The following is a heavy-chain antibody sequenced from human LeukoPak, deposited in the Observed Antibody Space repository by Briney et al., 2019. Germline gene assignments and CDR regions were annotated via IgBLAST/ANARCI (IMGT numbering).Heavy chain of an antibody. Sequence: GGSLRLSCAASGFTFSSYGMLWVRQAPGKGLEWVAVISYDGSNKYYADSVKGRFTISRDNSKNTLYLQMNSLRAEDTAVYYCAKPRRTSCYRWCAFDIWGQGTMVTVSS. CDR1: GFTFSSYG. CDR2: ISYDGSNK. CDR3: AKPRRTSCYRWCAFDI. D-gene: IGHD2-2*02. J-gene: IGHJ3*02. V-gene: IGHV3-30*18.